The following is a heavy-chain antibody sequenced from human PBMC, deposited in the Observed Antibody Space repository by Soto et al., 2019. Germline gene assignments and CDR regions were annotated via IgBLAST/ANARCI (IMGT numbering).Heavy chain of an antibody. D-gene: IGHD5-18*01. CDR3: AKDQIQLWFVYPLRDAFDI. CDR1: GFTFSSYA. Sequence: GGSLRLSCAASGFTFSSYAMSWVRQAPGKGLEWVSAISGSGGSTYYADSVKGRFTISRDNSKNTLYLQMNSLRAEDTAVYYCAKDQIQLWFVYPLRDAFDIWGQGTMVTVSS. J-gene: IGHJ3*02. V-gene: IGHV3-23*01. CDR2: ISGSGGST.